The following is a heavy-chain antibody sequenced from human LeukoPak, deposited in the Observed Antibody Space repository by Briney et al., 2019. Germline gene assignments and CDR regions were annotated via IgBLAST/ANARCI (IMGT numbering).Heavy chain of an antibody. Sequence: ASVKVSCKASGYTFTSYDINWVRQATGQGLEWMGWMNPNSGNTGYAQKFQGRVTTTRNTSISTAYMELSSLRSEDTAVYYCARGGDPWYYYYMDVWGKGTTVTVSS. D-gene: IGHD3-10*01. CDR3: ARGGDPWYYYYMDV. J-gene: IGHJ6*03. CDR1: GYTFTSYD. CDR2: MNPNSGNT. V-gene: IGHV1-8*03.